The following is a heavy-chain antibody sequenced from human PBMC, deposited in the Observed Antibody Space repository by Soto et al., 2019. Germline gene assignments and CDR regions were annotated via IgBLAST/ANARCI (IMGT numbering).Heavy chain of an antibody. CDR2: IYYSGST. Sequence: SETLSLTCTVSGGSISSYYWSWIRQPPGKGLEWMGYIYYSGSTNYNPSLKSRVTISVDTSKNQFSLKLSSVTAADTAVYYCARAQWLPRVFDYWGQGTLVTVSS. CDR1: GGSISSYY. CDR3: ARAQWLPRVFDY. V-gene: IGHV4-59*01. J-gene: IGHJ4*02. D-gene: IGHD6-19*01.